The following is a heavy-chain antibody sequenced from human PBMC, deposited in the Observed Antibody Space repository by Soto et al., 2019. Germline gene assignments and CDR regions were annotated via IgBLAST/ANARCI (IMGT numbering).Heavy chain of an antibody. V-gene: IGHV4-59*01. CDR3: AREGIAAAGLSYYGMDV. CDR1: GGSISSYY. CDR2: IYYSGST. D-gene: IGHD6-13*01. J-gene: IGHJ6*02. Sequence: QVQLQESGPGLVKPSETLSLTCTVSGGSISSYYWSWIRQPPGKGLEWIGYIYYSGSTNYNPSLKGRVTRSVDTSKSQFSLKLSSVTAADTAVYYCAREGIAAAGLSYYGMDVWGQGTTVTVSS.